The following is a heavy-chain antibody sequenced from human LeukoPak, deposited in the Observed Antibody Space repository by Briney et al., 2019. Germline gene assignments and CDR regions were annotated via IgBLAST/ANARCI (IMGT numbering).Heavy chain of an antibody. J-gene: IGHJ4*02. CDR1: GFTFSSYE. CDR2: ISSSGSTI. Sequence: GGSLRLSCAASGFTFSSYEMNWVRQAPGKGLEWVSYISSSGSTIYYADSVKGRFTISRDNAKKSLYLQMNSLRAEDTAVYYCAPYYYGSGSATNSFDYWGQGTLVTVSS. D-gene: IGHD3-10*01. CDR3: APYYYGSGSATNSFDY. V-gene: IGHV3-48*03.